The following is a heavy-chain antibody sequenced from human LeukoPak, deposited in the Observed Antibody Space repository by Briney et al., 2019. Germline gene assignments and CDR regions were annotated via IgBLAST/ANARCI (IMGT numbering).Heavy chain of an antibody. J-gene: IGHJ5*02. Sequence: PSETLSITSTVSGGSIRSYYWSWIRQPPGKGLEWIGYIYYSVSTNYNPSLKSRVTISVDTSKSQFSLKLSSVTAADTAVYYCARVLWNWFDPWGQGTLVTVSS. CDR1: GGSIRSYY. CDR2: IYYSVST. V-gene: IGHV4-59*01. CDR3: ARVLWNWFDP.